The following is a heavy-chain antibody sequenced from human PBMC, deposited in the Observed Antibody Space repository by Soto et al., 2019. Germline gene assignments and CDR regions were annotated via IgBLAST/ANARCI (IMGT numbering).Heavy chain of an antibody. V-gene: IGHV3-15*01. D-gene: IGHD3-16*01. J-gene: IGHJ4*02. CDR3: TTARARGSR. CDR1: GFTFSNTW. CDR2: IKSKTDGGTI. Sequence: NPGGSLRLSCAASGFTFSNTWMSWVRQAPGKGLEWVGRIKSKTDGGTIDYAAPVKGRFTISRDDSKNTLYLQVNNLKIDDTAMYYCTTARARGSRWGQGTLVTVSS.